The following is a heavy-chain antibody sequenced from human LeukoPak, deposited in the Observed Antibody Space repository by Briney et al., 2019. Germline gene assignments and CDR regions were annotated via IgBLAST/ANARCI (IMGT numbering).Heavy chain of an antibody. V-gene: IGHV3-23*01. J-gene: IGHJ4*02. D-gene: IGHD3-16*01. CDR3: AKLDMITFGPLDY. CDR2: ISGSGGNT. Sequence: GGSLRLSCAASGFTFSSYAMSWVRQAPGKGLEWVSAISGSGGNTYYADSVKGRFTISRDNSKNTLYLQMNSLRAEDTAVYYCAKLDMITFGPLDYWGQGTLVTVSS. CDR1: GFTFSSYA.